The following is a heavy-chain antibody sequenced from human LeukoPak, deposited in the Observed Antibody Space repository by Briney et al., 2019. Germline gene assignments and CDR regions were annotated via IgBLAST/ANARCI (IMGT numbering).Heavy chain of an antibody. Sequence: GGSLRLSCSASGFTFSSYGMHWVRQAPAKGLEWVAFIRYDGSNKYYAYSVKGRFTISRDNSKNTLYLQMTSLRAEDTAVYYCAKDGEPPYGPFGGNAFDIWGQGTMVTVSS. J-gene: IGHJ3*02. CDR3: AKDGEPPYGPFGGNAFDI. V-gene: IGHV3-30*02. D-gene: IGHD3-16*01. CDR1: GFTFSSYG. CDR2: IRYDGSNK.